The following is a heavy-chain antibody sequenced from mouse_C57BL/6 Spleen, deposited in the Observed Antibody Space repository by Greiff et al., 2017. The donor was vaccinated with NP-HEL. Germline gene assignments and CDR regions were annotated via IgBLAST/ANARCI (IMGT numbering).Heavy chain of an antibody. D-gene: IGHD1-1*01. CDR2: ISYDGSN. J-gene: IGHJ3*01. CDR1: GYSITSGYY. V-gene: IGHV3-6*01. CDR3: ARDYGSSPWFAY. Sequence: EVQRVESGPGLVKPSQSLSLTCSVTGYSITSGYYWNWIRQFPGNKLEWMGYISYDGSNNYNPSLKNRISITRDTSKNQFFLKLNSVTTEDTATYYCARDYGSSPWFAYWGQGTLVTVSA.